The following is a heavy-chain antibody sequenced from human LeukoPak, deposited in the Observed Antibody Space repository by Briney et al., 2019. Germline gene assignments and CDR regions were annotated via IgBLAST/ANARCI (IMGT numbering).Heavy chain of an antibody. CDR2: FDPEDGET. Sequence: PWASVKVSCKVSGYTLTELSMHWVRQAPGKGLEWMGGFDPEDGETIYAQKFQGRVTMTEDTSTDTAYMELSSLRSEDTAVYYCATADYPDPYYYYGMDVWGQGTTVTVSS. CDR1: GYTLTELS. V-gene: IGHV1-24*01. CDR3: ATADYPDPYYYYGMDV. D-gene: IGHD4-11*01. J-gene: IGHJ6*02.